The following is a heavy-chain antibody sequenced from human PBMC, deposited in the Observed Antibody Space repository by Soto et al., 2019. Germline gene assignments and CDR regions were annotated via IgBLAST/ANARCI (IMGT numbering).Heavy chain of an antibody. Sequence: QVQLQESGPGLVKPSETLSLTCTVSGGSISSYYWSWIRQPPGKGLEWIGYIYYSGSTNYNPSLKSRVTISVDTSKNQFSLKLSSVTAADTAVYYCASSDCSGGSCYSRKFDYWGQGTLVTVSS. CDR2: IYYSGST. V-gene: IGHV4-59*08. CDR1: GGSISSYY. D-gene: IGHD2-15*01. CDR3: ASSDCSGGSCYSRKFDY. J-gene: IGHJ4*02.